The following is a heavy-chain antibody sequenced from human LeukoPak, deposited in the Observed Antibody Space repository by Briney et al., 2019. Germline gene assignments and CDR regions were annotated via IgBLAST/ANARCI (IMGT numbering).Heavy chain of an antibody. CDR1: GFTFSSYA. CDR2: ISGSGGST. D-gene: IGHD6-13*01. CDR3: ARADGSSWYWGAFDI. V-gene: IGHV3-23*01. Sequence: GGSLRLSCAASGFTFSSYAMSWVRQAPGKGLEWVSAISGSGGSTYYADSVKGRFTISRDNSKNTLYLQMNSLRAEDTAVYYCARADGSSWYWGAFDIWGQGTMVTVSS. J-gene: IGHJ3*02.